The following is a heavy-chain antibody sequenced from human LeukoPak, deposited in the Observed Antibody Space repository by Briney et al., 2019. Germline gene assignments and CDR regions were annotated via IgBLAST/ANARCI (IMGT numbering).Heavy chain of an antibody. CDR1: GYTFSNYG. V-gene: IGHV1-18*01. CDR3: ARDNDKVVDH. J-gene: IGHJ4*01. D-gene: IGHD1-1*01. Sequence: ASVKVSFTTSGYTFSNYGISWVRQAPGQGLEWMGWITAYNGNRLYAQRFQGRITLTTDTSTSTSYMELRSLEYDDTAIYYCARDNDKVVDHWGQGTLVTVSS. CDR2: ITAYNGNR.